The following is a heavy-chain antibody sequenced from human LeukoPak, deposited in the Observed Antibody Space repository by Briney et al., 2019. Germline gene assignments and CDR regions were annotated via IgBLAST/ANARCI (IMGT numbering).Heavy chain of an antibody. Sequence: GESLKISCKGSGYGFTSYWIGWVRQMPGKGLEWTGIIYPGDSDTRYSPSFQGQVTISADKSISTAYLQWSSLKASDTAMYYCATPPDLMSGTDFWSGPPDVWGQGTMVTVSS. V-gene: IGHV5-51*01. CDR2: IYPGDSDT. D-gene: IGHD3-3*01. J-gene: IGHJ3*01. CDR3: ATPPDLMSGTDFWSGPPDV. CDR1: GYGFTSYW.